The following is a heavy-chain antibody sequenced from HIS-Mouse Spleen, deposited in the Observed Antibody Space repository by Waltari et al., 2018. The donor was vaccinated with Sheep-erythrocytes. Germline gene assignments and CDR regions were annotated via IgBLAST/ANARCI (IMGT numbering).Heavy chain of an antibody. J-gene: IGHJ4*02. V-gene: IGHV1-69*04. CDR1: GGTFSSYA. CDR2: ISTILGIA. D-gene: IGHD1-26*01. CDR3: AQTGATTPHFDY. Sequence: QVQLVQSGAEVKKPGSSVKVSCKASGGTFSSYAISWVRQAPGQGLEWMGRISTILGIANYAQKFQGRVTITADKSTSTAYMELSSLRSEDTAVYYCAQTGATTPHFDYWCQGTLVTVSS.